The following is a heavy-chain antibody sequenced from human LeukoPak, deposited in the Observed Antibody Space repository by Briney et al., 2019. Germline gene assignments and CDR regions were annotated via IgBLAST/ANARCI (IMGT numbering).Heavy chain of an antibody. J-gene: IGHJ3*02. CDR3: ARVWEDAFDI. CDR1: GGTFSSYA. Sequence: ASVKVSCKASGGTFSSYAISWVRQAPGQGLEWMGGIIPIFGTANYAQKFQGRVTITTDESTSTAYMELSSLRPEDTAVYYCARVWEDAFDIWGQGTMVTVSS. CDR2: IIPIFGTA. V-gene: IGHV1-69*05. D-gene: IGHD1-26*01.